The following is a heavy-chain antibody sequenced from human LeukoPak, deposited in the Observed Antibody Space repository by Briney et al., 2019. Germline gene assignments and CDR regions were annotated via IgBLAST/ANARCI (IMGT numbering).Heavy chain of an antibody. CDR1: GFTFDDYA. D-gene: IGHD6-19*01. V-gene: IGHV3-9*01. Sequence: PGGSLRLSCAASGFTFDDYAMHWVRQAPGKGLEWVSGISWNSGSIGYADSVKGRFTISRDNAKNSLYLQMNSLISEDTALYYCAKDISGWPSDAFDIWGQGTLVTVSS. J-gene: IGHJ3*02. CDR2: ISWNSGSI. CDR3: AKDISGWPSDAFDI.